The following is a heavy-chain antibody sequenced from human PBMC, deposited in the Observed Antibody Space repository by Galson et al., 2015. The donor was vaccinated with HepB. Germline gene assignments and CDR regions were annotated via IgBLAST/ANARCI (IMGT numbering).Heavy chain of an antibody. V-gene: IGHV7-4-1*02. Sequence: SVKVSCKASGYNLNRYAMNWVRQAPGQGLEWMGLINTDTGNPTYAQAFTGRFVFSLDTSVSTAYLQINSLKAEDTAVYYCARRNGNDWFDPWGQGTRVTVSS. D-gene: IGHD5-24*01. CDR1: GYNLNRYA. J-gene: IGHJ5*02. CDR3: ARRNGNDWFDP. CDR2: INTDTGNP.